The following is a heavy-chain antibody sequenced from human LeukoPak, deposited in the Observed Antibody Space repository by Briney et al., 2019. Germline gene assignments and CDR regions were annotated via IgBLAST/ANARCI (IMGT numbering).Heavy chain of an antibody. V-gene: IGHV3-23*01. D-gene: IGHD3-10*01. CDR3: AKDLTSGSGSYDY. Sequence: GGSLRLSCTASGFTFTDYAMSWVRQAPGEGLEWVSAISGDGGGYTYYADSVKGRFTISSVNSKNTLYLEMNRLRAEDTAVYYCAKDLTSGSGSYDYWGQGTLVTVSS. CDR1: GFTFTDYA. J-gene: IGHJ4*02. CDR2: ISGDGGGYT.